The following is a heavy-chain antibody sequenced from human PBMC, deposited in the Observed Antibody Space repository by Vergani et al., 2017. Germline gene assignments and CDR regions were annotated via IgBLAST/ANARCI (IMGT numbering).Heavy chain of an antibody. CDR2: INPSGGST. CDR3: TRGWYYDSIAYWAY. J-gene: IGHJ4*02. Sequence: QVQLVQSGAEVKKPGASVKVSCKASGYTFTSYYMHWVRQAPGQGLEWMGIINPSGGSTSYAQKFQGRATMTRDTSTIKVYMELSSLRSKDTAVCYCTRGWYYDSIAYWAYWGQGTLVTVSS. CDR1: GYTFTSYY. D-gene: IGHD3-22*01. V-gene: IGHV1-46*03.